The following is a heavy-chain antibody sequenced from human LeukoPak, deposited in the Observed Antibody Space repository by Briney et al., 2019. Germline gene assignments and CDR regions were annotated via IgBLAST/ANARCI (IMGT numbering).Heavy chain of an antibody. J-gene: IGHJ6*02. V-gene: IGHV4-31*03. CDR2: IYYSGGT. Sequence: PSETLSLTCTVSGGSISSGGYYWSWIRQHPGKCLEWIGYIYYSGGTYYNPSLKSRVTISVDTSKNQFSLRLSSVTAADTAVYYCARGKDGAYGGYYYYGMDVWGQGTTVTVSS. CDR3: ARGKDGAYGGYYYYGMDV. CDR1: GGSISSGGYY. D-gene: IGHD3-16*01.